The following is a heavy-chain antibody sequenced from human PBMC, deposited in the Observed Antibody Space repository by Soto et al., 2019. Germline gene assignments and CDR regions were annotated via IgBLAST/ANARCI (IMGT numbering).Heavy chain of an antibody. Sequence: EVQLVESGGGLVKPGGSLRLSCAASGFTFSNAWMSWVRQAPGKGLEWVGRIKSKTGGGTTDYAAPVKGRFTISRDDSKNTLYLQMNSLKTEDTAVYYCTTDPRQWELLGNYYYGMDVWGQGTTVTVSS. V-gene: IGHV3-15*01. D-gene: IGHD1-26*01. CDR2: IKSKTGGGTT. J-gene: IGHJ6*02. CDR3: TTDPRQWELLGNYYYGMDV. CDR1: GFTFSNAW.